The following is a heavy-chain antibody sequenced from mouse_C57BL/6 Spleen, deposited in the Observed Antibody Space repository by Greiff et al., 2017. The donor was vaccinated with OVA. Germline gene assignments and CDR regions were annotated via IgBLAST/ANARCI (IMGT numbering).Heavy chain of an antibody. Sequence: VQLQQSGPELVKPGASVKISCTASGYSFTDYNMNWVKQSNGKSLEWIGVINPNYGTTSYNQQFKGKATLPVDKSSSKAYMQLNSLTSEDSAVYDGARGDYGSSYWYVDVWGTGTTVTVSS. V-gene: IGHV1-39*01. D-gene: IGHD1-1*01. CDR2: INPNYGTT. CDR3: ARGDYGSSYWYVDV. J-gene: IGHJ1*03. CDR1: GYSFTDYN.